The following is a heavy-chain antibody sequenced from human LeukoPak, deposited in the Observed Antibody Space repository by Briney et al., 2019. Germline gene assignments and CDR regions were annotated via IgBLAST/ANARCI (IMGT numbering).Heavy chain of an antibody. J-gene: IGHJ5*02. CDR2: IYSGGST. D-gene: IGHD1-20*01. CDR1: GFTVSSNY. CDR3: ARGVYNWNDDGNWFDP. Sequence: GGSLRLSCAASGFTVSSNYMSWVRQAPGKGLEWGSVIYSGGSTYYADSVKGRFTISRDNSKNTLYLQMNSLRAEDTAVYYCARGVYNWNDDGNWFDPWGQGTLVTVSS. V-gene: IGHV3-66*01.